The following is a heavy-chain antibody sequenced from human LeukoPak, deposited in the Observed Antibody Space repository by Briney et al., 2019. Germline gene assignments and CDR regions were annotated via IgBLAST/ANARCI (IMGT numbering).Heavy chain of an antibody. V-gene: IGHV4-39*01. D-gene: IGHD3-10*01. Sequence: PSETLSLTCTVSGGSLSSSSTSYWGWIRQPPGKGLEWIGSMNYGGASHYNPSLKSRGTISVDTSKNQFSLKLSSVTAADTAVYYCARQGSGSSNWFDPWGQGTLVTVSS. CDR3: ARQGSGSSNWFDP. J-gene: IGHJ5*02. CDR2: MNYGGAS. CDR1: GGSLSSSSTSY.